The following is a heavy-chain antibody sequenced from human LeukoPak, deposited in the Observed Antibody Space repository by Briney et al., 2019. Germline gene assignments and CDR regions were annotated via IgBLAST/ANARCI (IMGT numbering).Heavy chain of an antibody. CDR1: GGSISSYY. D-gene: IGHD4-17*01. CDR2: IYYSGST. CDR3: ARDRGGYGDYVYWYFDL. V-gene: IGHV4-59*01. J-gene: IGHJ2*01. Sequence: PSETLSLTCTVSGGSISSYYWSWIRQPPGKGLEWIGYIYYSGSTNYKPSLKSRVTISVDTSKNQFSLKLSSVTAADTAVYYCARDRGGYGDYVYWYFDLWGRGTLVTVSS.